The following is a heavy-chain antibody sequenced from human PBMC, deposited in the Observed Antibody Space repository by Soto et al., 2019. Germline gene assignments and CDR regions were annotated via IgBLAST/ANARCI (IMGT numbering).Heavy chain of an antibody. Sequence: TGGSLRLSCSTSGFTFSSYAMHWVRQAPGKGLEYVSVINSIGGTTDYADSVKGRFTISRDNSKNTLYLQMSSLRAEDTAVYYCVKAHGSDLDYWGQGTLVTVSS. D-gene: IGHD5-12*01. V-gene: IGHV3-64D*06. CDR3: VKAHGSDLDY. J-gene: IGHJ4*02. CDR2: INSIGGTT. CDR1: GFTFSSYA.